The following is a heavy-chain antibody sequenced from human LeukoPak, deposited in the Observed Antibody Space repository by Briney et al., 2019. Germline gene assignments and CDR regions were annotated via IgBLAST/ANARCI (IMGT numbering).Heavy chain of an antibody. Sequence: PSQTLSLTCTVSGGSISSGDYYWSWIRQPPGKGLEWIGYIYYSGSTYYNPSLKSRVTISVDTSKNQFSLKLSSVTAADTAVYYCAREDYDFWSGYYNPLIGPWGQGTLVTVSS. D-gene: IGHD3-3*01. CDR3: AREDYDFWSGYYNPLIGP. CDR2: IYYSGST. V-gene: IGHV4-30-4*01. J-gene: IGHJ5*02. CDR1: GGSISSGDYY.